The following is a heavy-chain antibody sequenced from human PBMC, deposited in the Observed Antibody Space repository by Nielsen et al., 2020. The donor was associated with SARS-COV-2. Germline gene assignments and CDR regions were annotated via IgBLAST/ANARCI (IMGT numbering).Heavy chain of an antibody. CDR1: GYTFTSYD. V-gene: IGHV1-8*01. CDR3: ARGILTSYYNVISGEVYYYGMDV. D-gene: IGHD3-9*01. J-gene: IGHJ6*02. CDR2: MNPNSGNT. Sequence: ASVKVSCKASGYTFTSYDINWVRQATGQGLEWMGWMNPNSGNTGYAQKFQGRVTMTRNTSISTAYMELSSLRSEDTAVYYCARGILTSYYNVISGEVYYYGMDVWGQGTTVTVSS.